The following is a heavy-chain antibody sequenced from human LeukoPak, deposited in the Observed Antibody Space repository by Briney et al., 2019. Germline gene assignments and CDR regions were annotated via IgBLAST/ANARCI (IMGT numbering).Heavy chain of an antibody. CDR1: GGSISSCY. J-gene: IGHJ4*02. CDR3: AGHDYGEAFDY. CDR2: IYYSGST. Sequence: SETLSLTCTVSGGSISSCYWSWIRQPPGKGLEWIGYIYYSGSTNYNPSLKSRVTMSVDTSKNQFSLKLSSVTAADTAVYCCAGHDYGEAFDYWGQGTLVTVSS. V-gene: IGHV4-59*01. D-gene: IGHD4-17*01.